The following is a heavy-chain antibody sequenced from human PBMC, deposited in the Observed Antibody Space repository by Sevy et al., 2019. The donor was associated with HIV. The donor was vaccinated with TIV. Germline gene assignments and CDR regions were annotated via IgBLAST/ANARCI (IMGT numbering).Heavy chain of an antibody. CDR2: IYWDDDK. D-gene: IGHD3-9*01. CDR1: GFSFSTSGVG. CDR3: AHRRSKGITITEFDY. J-gene: IGHJ4*02. Sequence: SGPTLVNPTQTLTLTCTFSGFSFSTSGVGVDWIRQPPGKALEWLALIYWDDDKRYSPSLKSRLTITKDTSKDQVVLKMANMDPVDTGTYYCAHRRSKGITITEFDYWGQGTLVTVSS. V-gene: IGHV2-5*02.